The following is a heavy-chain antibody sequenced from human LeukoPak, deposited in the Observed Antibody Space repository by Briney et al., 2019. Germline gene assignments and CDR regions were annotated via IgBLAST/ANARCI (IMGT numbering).Heavy chain of an antibody. CDR1: GYTFTSYG. Sequence: EASVKVSCKASGYTFTSYGISWVRQAPGQGLEWMGWISAYNGNTNYAQKLQGRVTMTTDTSTSTAYMELRSLRSDDTAVYYCARYTAMVAFHAHGFDIWGQGTMVTVSS. CDR3: ARYTAMVAFHAHGFDI. V-gene: IGHV1-18*01. CDR2: ISAYNGNT. J-gene: IGHJ3*02. D-gene: IGHD5-18*01.